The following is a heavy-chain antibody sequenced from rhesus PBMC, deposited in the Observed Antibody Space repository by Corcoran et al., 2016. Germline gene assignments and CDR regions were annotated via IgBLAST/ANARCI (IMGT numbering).Heavy chain of an antibody. CDR1: GGSLRGCSG. D-gene: IGHD3-34*01. J-gene: IGHJ4*01. Sequence: QVKLQESGTVVVTPSEALSPTSAFPGGSLRGCSGWGLNPPPHGKGLEWIGYIYGSSGSTNYNPSLKNRVTISKDASKNQFSLKLSSVTAADTAVYYCARETPTGVIDYWGQGVLVTVSS. CDR2: IYGSSGST. V-gene: IGHV4-76*01. CDR3: ARETPTGVIDY.